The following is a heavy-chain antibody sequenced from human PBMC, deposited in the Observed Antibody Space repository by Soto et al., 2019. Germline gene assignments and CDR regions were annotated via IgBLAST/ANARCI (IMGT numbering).Heavy chain of an antibody. CDR3: ASSSPFHY. D-gene: IGHD6-6*01. Sequence: SETLSLTCAVSGVSINTVTNYWGWIRQPPGEGLEWIGEINHRGSANYNPSLKSRVTISVDISKSQFSLRLTSVTAADTGVYYCASSSPFHYWGPGILVTVSS. J-gene: IGHJ4*02. CDR2: INHRGSA. CDR1: GVSINTVTNY. V-gene: IGHV4-61*05.